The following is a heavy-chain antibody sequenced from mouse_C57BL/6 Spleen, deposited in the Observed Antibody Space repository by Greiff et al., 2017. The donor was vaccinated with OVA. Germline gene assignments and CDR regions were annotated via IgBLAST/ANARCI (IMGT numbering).Heavy chain of an antibody. J-gene: IGHJ2*01. CDR1: GYSFTGYY. V-gene: IGHV1-42*01. CDR2: INPSTGGT. CDR3: ARGGGCDDYFDY. Sequence: EVQLQQSGPELVKPGASVKISCKASGYSFTGYYMNWVKQSPEKSLEWIGEINPSTGGTTYNQKFKAKATLTVDKSSSPAYMQLKSLTSEDAAVYYCARGGGCDDYFDYWGQGTTLTVSS. D-gene: IGHD3-2*02.